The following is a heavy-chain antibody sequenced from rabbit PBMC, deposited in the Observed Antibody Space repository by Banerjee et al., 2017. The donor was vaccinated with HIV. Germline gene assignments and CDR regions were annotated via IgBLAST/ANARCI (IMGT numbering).Heavy chain of an antibody. CDR1: GFSFNNKYV. D-gene: IGHD4-1*01. Sequence: QEQLEESGGDLVKPEGSLTLTCTASGFSFNNKYVMCWVRQAPGKGLEWIACINTSSGNTVYASWAKGRFTISRSTSLNTVTLQMTSLTAADTATYFCARDLAGVIGWNFGLWGPGTLVTVS. CDR2: INTSSGNT. V-gene: IGHV1S45*01. CDR3: ARDLAGVIGWNFGL. J-gene: IGHJ4*01.